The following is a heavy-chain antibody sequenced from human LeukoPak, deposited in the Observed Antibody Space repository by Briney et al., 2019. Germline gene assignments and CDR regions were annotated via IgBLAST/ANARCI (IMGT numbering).Heavy chain of an antibody. CDR2: ISGSGYNT. V-gene: IGHV3-23*01. D-gene: IGHD3-22*01. Sequence: GGSLRLPCAASGFTFNTYGMTWVRQAPGKGLEWVSAISGSGYNTFYADSVKGRFTVSRDNSKNTLYLQMNSLRAEDTAVYYCAKDRDSSGYPLYFDYWGQGTLVTVSS. J-gene: IGHJ4*02. CDR3: AKDRDSSGYPLYFDY. CDR1: GFTFNTYG.